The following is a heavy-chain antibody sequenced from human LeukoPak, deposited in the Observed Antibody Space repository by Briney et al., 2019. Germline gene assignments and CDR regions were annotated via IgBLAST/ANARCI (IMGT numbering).Heavy chain of an antibody. CDR2: INPNSGGT. J-gene: IGHJ4*02. D-gene: IGHD2-15*01. CDR3: ARAPTYCSGGSCYSAKFDY. CDR1: GYTFTGYY. V-gene: IGHV1-2*02. Sequence: ASVKVSCKASGYTFTGYYMHWVRQAPGQGLERMGWINPNSGGTNYAQKFQGRVTMTRDTSISTAYMELSRLRSDDTAVYYCARAPTYCSGGSCYSAKFDYWGQGTLVTVSS.